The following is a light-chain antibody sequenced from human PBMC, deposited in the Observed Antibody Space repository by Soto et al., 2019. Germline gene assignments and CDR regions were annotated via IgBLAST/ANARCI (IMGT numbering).Light chain of an antibody. CDR2: EVS. J-gene: IGLJ2*01. V-gene: IGLV2-14*01. CDR1: TSDV. Sequence: QSVLAQPASVSGSPGQSVTISCTGPTSDVSWYQQLPGRTPRLIIYEVSHRPSGLSDRFSGSKSGNTASLTISGLQAEDEATYYCSSFTDSSVLFGGGTKVTVL. CDR3: SSFTDSSVL.